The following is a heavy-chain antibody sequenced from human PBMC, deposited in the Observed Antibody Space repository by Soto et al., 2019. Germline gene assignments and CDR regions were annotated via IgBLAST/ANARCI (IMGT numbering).Heavy chain of an antibody. J-gene: IGHJ6*02. Sequence: SETLSLTCTVSGGSISSSSYYWGWIRQPPGKGLEWIGSIYYSGSTYYNPSLKSRVTISVDTSKNQFSLKLSSVTAADTAVYYCASLYCSGGSCYSYYYGMDVWGQGTTVTVSS. V-gene: IGHV4-39*07. D-gene: IGHD2-15*01. CDR3: ASLYCSGGSCYSYYYGMDV. CDR1: GGSISSSSYY. CDR2: IYYSGST.